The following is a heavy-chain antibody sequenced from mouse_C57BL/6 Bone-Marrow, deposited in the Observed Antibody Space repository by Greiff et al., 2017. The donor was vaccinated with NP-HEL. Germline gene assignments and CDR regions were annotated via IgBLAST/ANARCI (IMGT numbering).Heavy chain of an antibody. J-gene: IGHJ3*01. CDR3: ARAHYGSSWFAY. CDR1: GFTFSSYG. Sequence: EVMLVDSGGDLVKPGGSLKLSCAASGFTFSSYGMSWVRQTPDKRLEWVATISSGGSYTYSPDSVKGRFTISRDNAKNTLYLQMSSLKSEDTAMYYCARAHYGSSWFAYWGQGTLVTVSA. D-gene: IGHD1-1*01. V-gene: IGHV5-6*01. CDR2: ISSGGSYT.